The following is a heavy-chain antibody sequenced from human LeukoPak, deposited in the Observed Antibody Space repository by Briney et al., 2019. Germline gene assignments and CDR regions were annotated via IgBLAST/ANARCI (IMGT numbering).Heavy chain of an antibody. CDR2: IIPIFGTA. Sequence: ASVKVSCKASGGSFSNFAISWVRQAPGQGLEWRGGIIPIFGTANYAQKFQGRVTITADESTSTAYMELSSLRSEDTAVYYCASSGGYCSSTSCSDAFDIWGQGTMVTVSS. J-gene: IGHJ3*02. V-gene: IGHV1-69*01. D-gene: IGHD2-2*01. CDR1: GGSFSNFA. CDR3: ASSGGYCSSTSCSDAFDI.